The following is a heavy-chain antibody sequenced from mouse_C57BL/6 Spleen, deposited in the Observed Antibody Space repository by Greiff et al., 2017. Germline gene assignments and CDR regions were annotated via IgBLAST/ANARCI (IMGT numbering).Heavy chain of an antibody. CDR2: INPSNGGT. CDR3: ARPLFITTVVARDYYAMDY. V-gene: IGHV1-53*01. CDR1: GYTFTSYW. Sequence: QVQLQQPGTELVKPGASVKLSCKASGYTFTSYWMHWVKQRPGQGLEWIGNINPSNGGTNYNEKFKSKATLTVDKSSSTAYMQLSSLTSEDSAVYYCARPLFITTVVARDYYAMDYWGQGTSVTVSS. J-gene: IGHJ4*01. D-gene: IGHD1-1*01.